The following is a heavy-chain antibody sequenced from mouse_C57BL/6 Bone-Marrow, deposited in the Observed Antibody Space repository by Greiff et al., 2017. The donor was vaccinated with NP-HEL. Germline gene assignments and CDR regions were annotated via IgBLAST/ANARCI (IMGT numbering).Heavy chain of an antibody. J-gene: IGHJ3*01. CDR2: IAPSDSYT. CDR1: GYTFTSYW. D-gene: IGHD2-3*01. Sequence: VQLQQPGAELVMPGASVKLSCKASGYTFTSYWMHWVKQRPGQGLEWIGEIAPSDSYTNSNQTFQGKSTLTVDKSSSTAYMQLSCLTSEDSAVSYCARLEDGYYWFAYWGQGTLVTVSA. CDR3: ARLEDGYYWFAY. V-gene: IGHV1-69*01.